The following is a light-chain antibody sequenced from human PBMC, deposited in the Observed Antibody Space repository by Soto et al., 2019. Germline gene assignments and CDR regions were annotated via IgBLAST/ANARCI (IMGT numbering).Light chain of an antibody. CDR2: EVS. J-gene: IGLJ1*01. V-gene: IGLV2-8*01. CDR1: SRDVGGYNF. CDR3: SSYAGSNTFG. Sequence: QSALTQPPSASGSPGQSVTISCTGTSRDVGGYNFVSWYQQHPGKAPTLIIYEVSKRPSGVPDRFSGSKSGNTASLTVSGRHAADEAGYYCSSYAGSNTFGFGTGTKLTVL.